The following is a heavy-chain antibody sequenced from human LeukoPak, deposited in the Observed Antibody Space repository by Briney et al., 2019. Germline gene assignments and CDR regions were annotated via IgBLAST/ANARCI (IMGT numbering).Heavy chain of an antibody. V-gene: IGHV3-53*01. J-gene: IGHJ6*02. Sequence: PGGSLRLSCAVSGFSLSRYAMSWVRKAPGKGLEWVSVIYSGGSTYYADSVKGRFTISRDNSKNTLYLQMNSLRAEDTAVYYCARDRPRDGYNGYYYYGMDVWGQGTTVTVSS. CDR2: IYSGGST. D-gene: IGHD5-24*01. CDR3: ARDRPRDGYNGYYYYGMDV. CDR1: GFSLSRYA.